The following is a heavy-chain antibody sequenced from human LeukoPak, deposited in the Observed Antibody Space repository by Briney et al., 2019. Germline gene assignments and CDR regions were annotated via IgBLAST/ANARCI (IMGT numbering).Heavy chain of an antibody. J-gene: IGHJ5*02. CDR3: AKESGYYGPNWFDP. CDR2: ISGSGGNT. D-gene: IGHD3-10*01. CDR1: GFTFSGYW. Sequence: GGSLRLSCAASGFTFSGYWMHWVRQTPGKGLEWVSGISGSGGNTYYADSVKGRVTISRDDSRNTLYLQMNSLRAEDTAVYYCAKESGYYGPNWFDPWGQGTLVTVSS. V-gene: IGHV3-23*01.